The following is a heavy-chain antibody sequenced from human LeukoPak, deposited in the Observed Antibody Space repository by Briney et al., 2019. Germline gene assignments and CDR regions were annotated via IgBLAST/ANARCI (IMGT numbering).Heavy chain of an antibody. J-gene: IGHJ6*02. CDR1: GYTFTTYG. CDR2: ISAYTGNT. V-gene: IGHV1-18*01. CDR3: ARAETSYYYYGMDV. Sequence: ASVKVSCKSSGYTFTTYGISWVRQAPGQGLEWMGWISAYTGNTNYAQKLQGRVTMTTDTSTSTAYMELRSLRFDDTAVYYCARAETSYYYYGMDVWGQGTTVTVSS.